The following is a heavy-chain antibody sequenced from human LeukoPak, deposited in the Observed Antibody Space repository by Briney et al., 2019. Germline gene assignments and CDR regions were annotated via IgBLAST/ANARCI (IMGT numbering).Heavy chain of an antibody. CDR3: ARPIAVAGNENAFDI. CDR2: ISAYNGNT. Sequence: GSVKVSCQASGYTFTSYGISWVRQAPGQGLEWMGWISAYNGNTNYAQKLQGRVTMTTDTSTSTAYMELRSLRSDDTAVYYCARPIAVAGNENAFDIWGQGTMVTVSS. V-gene: IGHV1-18*01. CDR1: GYTFTSYG. J-gene: IGHJ3*02. D-gene: IGHD6-19*01.